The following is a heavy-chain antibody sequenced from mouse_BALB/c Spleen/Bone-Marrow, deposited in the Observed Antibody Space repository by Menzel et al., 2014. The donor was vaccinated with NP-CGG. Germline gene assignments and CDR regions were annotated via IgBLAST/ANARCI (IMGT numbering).Heavy chain of an antibody. J-gene: IGHJ4*01. CDR1: GYSFTGYT. D-gene: IGHD2-1*01. CDR2: INPYNGGT. V-gene: IGHV1-18*01. CDR3: ARSGLYYGNCLYAMDF. Sequence: EVQLQQSGPELVKPGASVKISCKASGYSFTGYTMNWVKQSHGKNLEWIGLINPYNGGTSYNQKFKGRAALTVDKSSSTAYMELLSLTSEDSAVYYCARSGLYYGNCLYAMDFWGQGTSVTVSS.